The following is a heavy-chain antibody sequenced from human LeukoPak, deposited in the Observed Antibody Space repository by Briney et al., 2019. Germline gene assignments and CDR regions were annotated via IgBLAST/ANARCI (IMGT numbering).Heavy chain of an antibody. CDR1: GFTFSSYA. D-gene: IGHD2-2*01. J-gene: IGHJ4*02. V-gene: IGHV3-23*01. Sequence: QPGGSLRLSCAASGFTFSSYAMNWVRQAPGKGLEWVSGISGSGGNTYHADSVKGRFTISRDNSKNTVYLQMSSLRVEDTAVYYCAIVARGCSITSCYIDSWGQGTLVTVSS. CDR3: AIVARGCSITSCYIDS. CDR2: ISGSGGNT.